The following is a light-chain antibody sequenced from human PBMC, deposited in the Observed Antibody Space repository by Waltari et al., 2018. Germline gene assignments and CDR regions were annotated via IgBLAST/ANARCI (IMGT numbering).Light chain of an antibody. CDR2: EVT. CDR1: RSDGGSYNL. CDR3: CSHAGSSIYV. J-gene: IGLJ1*01. Sequence: QSALTQPAPVSGSPGQSTTISCTGTRSDGGSYNLVSWYQQHPGKAPKLMIYEVTERPSGVSNRFSGSKSDNTTSLTISGLQAEDEADYYCCSHAGSSIYVFGTGTKVTIL. V-gene: IGLV2-23*02.